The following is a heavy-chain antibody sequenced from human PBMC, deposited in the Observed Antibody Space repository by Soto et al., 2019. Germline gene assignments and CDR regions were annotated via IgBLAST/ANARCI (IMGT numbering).Heavy chain of an antibody. J-gene: IGHJ4*02. CDR2: IYYSGST. D-gene: IGHD4-17*01. V-gene: IGHV4-39*01. CDR3: ARQPYGDYGIFPVDY. CDR1: GGSISSSSYY. Sequence: QLQLQESGPGLVKPSETLSLTCTVSGGSISSSSYYWGWIRQPPGKGLEWIGSIYYSGSTYYNPSLKSRVTISVDTSKNQFSLKLSSVTAADTAVYYCARQPYGDYGIFPVDYWGQGTLVTVSS.